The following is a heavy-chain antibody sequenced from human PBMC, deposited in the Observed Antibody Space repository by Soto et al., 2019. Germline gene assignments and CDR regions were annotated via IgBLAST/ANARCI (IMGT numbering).Heavy chain of an antibody. Sequence: SETLSLTCTVSGGSISSYYWSWIRQPAGKGLEWIGRIYTSGSTNYNPSLKSRVTMSVDTSKNQFSLKLSSVTAADTAVYYCARDEYSGSWSNYYYYGMDVWGQGTTVTVSS. CDR1: GGSISSYY. CDR3: ARDEYSGSWSNYYYYGMDV. CDR2: IYTSGST. J-gene: IGHJ6*02. D-gene: IGHD6-13*01. V-gene: IGHV4-4*07.